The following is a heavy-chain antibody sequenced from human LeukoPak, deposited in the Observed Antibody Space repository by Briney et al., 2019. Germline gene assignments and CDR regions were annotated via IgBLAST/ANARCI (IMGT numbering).Heavy chain of an antibody. J-gene: IGHJ3*02. V-gene: IGHV3-11*03. D-gene: IGHD2-21*02. CDR1: GFTFSDYY. CDR2: ISSSSSYT. CDR3: AKIWMTAAFDI. Sequence: GGSLRLSCAASGFTFSDYYMSRIRQAPGKGLEWVSYISSSSSYTNYADSVKGRFTISRDNAKNSLYLQMDSLRAEDTAVYYCAKIWMTAAFDIWGQGTMVTVSS.